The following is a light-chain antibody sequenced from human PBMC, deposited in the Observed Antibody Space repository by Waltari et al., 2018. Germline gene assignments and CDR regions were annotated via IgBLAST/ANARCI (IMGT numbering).Light chain of an antibody. Sequence: EIVMTQSPATLSVSPGERATLSCRASQSVRSNLAWYQQIPGQAPRLLIYGASTRATGIPARFTGSGSGTEFTLTISSMQSEDIAVYYCQQYNNWPGTFGQGTKVEIK. CDR2: GAS. V-gene: IGKV3-15*01. J-gene: IGKJ1*01. CDR3: QQYNNWPGT. CDR1: QSVRSN.